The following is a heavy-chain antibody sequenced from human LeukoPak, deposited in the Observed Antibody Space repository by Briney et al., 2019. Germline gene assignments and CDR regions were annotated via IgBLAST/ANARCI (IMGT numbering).Heavy chain of an antibody. V-gene: IGHV4-39*07. CDR2: IYYSGST. J-gene: IGHJ4*02. CDR1: GGSISSSSYY. Sequence: PSETLSLTCTVSGGSISSSSYYWGWIRQPPGKGLEWIGSIYYSGSTYYNPSLKSRVTISVDTSKNQFSLKLSSVTAADTAVYYCARGMDTAMVRPSPLTDYWGQGTLVTVSS. D-gene: IGHD5-18*01. CDR3: ARGMDTAMVRPSPLTDY.